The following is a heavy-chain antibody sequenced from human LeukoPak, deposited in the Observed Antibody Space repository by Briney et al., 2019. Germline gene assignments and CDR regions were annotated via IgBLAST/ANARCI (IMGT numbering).Heavy chain of an antibody. CDR3: ATRYDFWGGYNLYYFDY. Sequence: ASVKVSCKVSGYTLTELSMHWVRQAPGKGLEWMGGFDPEDGETIYAQKFQGRVTMTEDTSTDTAYMELSSLRSEDTAVYYCATRYDFWGGYNLYYFDYWGQGTLVTVSS. J-gene: IGHJ4*02. CDR1: GYTLTELS. D-gene: IGHD3-3*01. CDR2: FDPEDGET. V-gene: IGHV1-24*01.